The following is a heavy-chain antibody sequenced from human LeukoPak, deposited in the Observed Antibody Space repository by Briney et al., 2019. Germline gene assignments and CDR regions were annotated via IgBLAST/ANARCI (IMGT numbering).Heavy chain of an antibody. J-gene: IGHJ5*02. V-gene: IGHV4-34*01. Sequence: PSETLSLTCAVYGGSVSGYYWSWIRQPPGKGLEWIGEINHSGSTNYNPSLKSRVTISVDTSKNQFSLKLSSVTAADTAVYYCARDLTIFGVARFDPWGQGPLVTVSS. D-gene: IGHD3-3*01. CDR1: GGSVSGYY. CDR3: ARDLTIFGVARFDP. CDR2: INHSGST.